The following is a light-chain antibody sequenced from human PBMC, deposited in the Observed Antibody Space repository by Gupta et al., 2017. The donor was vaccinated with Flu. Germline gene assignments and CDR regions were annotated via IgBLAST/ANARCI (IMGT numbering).Light chain of an antibody. Sequence: TLSLSPGERATLSCRASQSVSSSYLAWYQQKPGQAPRLLIYGASSRATGIPDRFSGSGSGTEFTLTISRLEPEDFAVYYCHQYGSSPTWTFGQGTKVEIK. V-gene: IGKV3-20*01. CDR3: HQYGSSPTWT. CDR1: QSVSSSY. J-gene: IGKJ1*01. CDR2: GAS.